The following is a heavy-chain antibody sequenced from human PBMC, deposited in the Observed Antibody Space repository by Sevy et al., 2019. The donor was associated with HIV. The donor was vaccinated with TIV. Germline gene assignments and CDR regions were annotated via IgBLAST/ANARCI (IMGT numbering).Heavy chain of an antibody. CDR3: ARAFTMIVPRDAFDI. D-gene: IGHD3-22*01. V-gene: IGHV3-30-3*01. CDR1: GFTFSSYA. Sequence: GGSLRLSCAASGFTFSSYAMHWVRQAPGKGLEWVAVISYDGSNKYYADSVKGRFTISRDNSKNTLYLQMNSLRAEDTAVYYCARAFTMIVPRDAFDIWGQGTMVTVSS. CDR2: ISYDGSNK. J-gene: IGHJ3*02.